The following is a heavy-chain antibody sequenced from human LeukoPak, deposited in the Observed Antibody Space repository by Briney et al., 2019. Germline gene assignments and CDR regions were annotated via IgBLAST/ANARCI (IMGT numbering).Heavy chain of an antibody. CDR1: GGSISSSNW. D-gene: IGHD3-10*01. J-gene: IGHJ6*03. CDR2: IYHSGST. Sequence: SGTLSLTCAVSGGSISSSNWWSWVRQPPGKGLEWIGEIYHSGSTNYNPSLKSRVTISVDTSKNQFSLKLSSVTAADTAVYYCARVRGVPMRYYYMDVWGKGTTVTVSS. V-gene: IGHV4-4*02. CDR3: ARVRGVPMRYYYMDV.